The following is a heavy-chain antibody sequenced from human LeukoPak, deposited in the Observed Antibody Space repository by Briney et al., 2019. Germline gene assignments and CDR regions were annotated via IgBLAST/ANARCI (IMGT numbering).Heavy chain of an antibody. J-gene: IGHJ5*02. CDR1: AYSLSSESVT. CDR3: ARERGYGIVGT. Sequence: SQTLSLTCAHSAYSLSSESVTEHWIRQSPSRGLEWLGRTHYRSKWYNDYAPSEKSRISINPDTSKNQFSLHLNSVIPGDTAVDYCARERGYGIVGTWGQGTLVTVSS. CDR2: THYRSKWYN. D-gene: IGHD5-12*01. V-gene: IGHV6-1*01.